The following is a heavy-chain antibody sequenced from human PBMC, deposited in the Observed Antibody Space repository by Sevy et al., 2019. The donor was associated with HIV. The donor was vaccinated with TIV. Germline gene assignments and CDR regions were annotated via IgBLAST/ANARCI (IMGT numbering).Heavy chain of an antibody. Sequence: GGSVRLSCAASGFTFNRYSMHWVRQAPGKGLEWVATISFDATNKHYPDSVKGRFTISRDNFQNSLFLQMDSLRPEDTAVYYCALERLSSDVAEYFQNWGQGTLVTVSS. J-gene: IGHJ1*01. V-gene: IGHV3-30-3*01. CDR3: ALERLSSDVAEYFQN. CDR2: ISFDATNK. D-gene: IGHD1-1*01. CDR1: GFTFNRYS.